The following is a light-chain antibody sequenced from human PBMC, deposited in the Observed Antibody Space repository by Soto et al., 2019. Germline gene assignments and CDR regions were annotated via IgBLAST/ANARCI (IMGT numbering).Light chain of an antibody. CDR3: QTWGAGFRV. CDR2: VNNDGSH. CDR1: SGHSEYA. Sequence: QLVLTQSPSDSASLGASVKLTCTLSSGHSEYAIAWHQQQPGKGPRFLMRVNNDGSHTKGDGIPDRFSGSSSGAERYLTISSLQSEDETDYYCQTWGAGFRVFGGGTKLTVL. J-gene: IGLJ3*02. V-gene: IGLV4-69*01.